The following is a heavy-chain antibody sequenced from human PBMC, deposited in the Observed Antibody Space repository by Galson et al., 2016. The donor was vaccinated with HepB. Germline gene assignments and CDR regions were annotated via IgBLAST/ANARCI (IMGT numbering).Heavy chain of an antibody. CDR3: ARDFAGSTGHHFDYYPMDV. J-gene: IGHJ6*02. CDR1: GDDFTPYW. CDR2: IDPRDSSA. Sequence: QSGAEVKKPGESLRISCKGPGDDFTPYWISWVRQMPGKGLEWMGRIDPRDSSAKYAQKFQGRVTMTADKSTGTVYMELSSLTSEDTAIYYCARDFAGSTGHHFDYYPMDVWGQGTTVTV. V-gene: IGHV5-10-1*01. D-gene: IGHD3-22*01.